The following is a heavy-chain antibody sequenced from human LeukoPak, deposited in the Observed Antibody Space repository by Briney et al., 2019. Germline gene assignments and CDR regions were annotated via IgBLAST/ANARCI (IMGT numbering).Heavy chain of an antibody. CDR1: GGTFSSYA. CDR2: IIPIFGTA. Sequence: GASVKVSCKASGGTFSSYAISWVRQAPGQGLEWMGGIIPIFGTANYAQKFQGRVTITADESTSTAYMELSSLRSEDTAVYYCARGSSPGAAAGLDAFDIWGQGTMVTVSS. J-gene: IGHJ3*02. D-gene: IGHD6-13*01. CDR3: ARGSSPGAAAGLDAFDI. V-gene: IGHV1-69*13.